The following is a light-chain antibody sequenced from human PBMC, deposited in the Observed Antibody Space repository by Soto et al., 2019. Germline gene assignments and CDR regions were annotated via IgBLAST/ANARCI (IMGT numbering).Light chain of an antibody. CDR3: QEYNNWPPIT. J-gene: IGKJ4*01. Sequence: IVMTQSPATLSVSPGGRATLSCRASQSISTKLAWYQQKPGQAPRLLIYGASNRAPGIPVRFSGSGSGTEFTLTITSLQSEDFAVYYCQEYNNWPPITFGGGTKVEIK. CDR2: GAS. V-gene: IGKV3-15*01. CDR1: QSISTK.